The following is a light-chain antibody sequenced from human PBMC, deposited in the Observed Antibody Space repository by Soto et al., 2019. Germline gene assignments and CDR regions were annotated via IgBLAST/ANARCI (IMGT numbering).Light chain of an antibody. CDR1: QDISHY. CDR3: QQYDSLPRA. V-gene: IGKV1-33*01. Sequence: DIGMACSPSSLSASLGNRVTITCQASQDISHYLNWYQQKPGKAPKLLIYDAFNLETGVPSRFSGSGSGTDFTFPISSLQPEDIPIYLCQQYDSLPRAFGQGTKVDIK. CDR2: DAF. J-gene: IGKJ1*01.